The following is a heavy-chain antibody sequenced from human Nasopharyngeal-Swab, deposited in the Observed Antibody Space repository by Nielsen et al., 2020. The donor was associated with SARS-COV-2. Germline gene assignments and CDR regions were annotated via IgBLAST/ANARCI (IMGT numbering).Heavy chain of an antibody. V-gene: IGHV3-30-3*01. CDR2: IPYDGSIN. CDR3: ARGGSSGESAFDY. J-gene: IGHJ4*02. CDR1: GFTFSSHA. Sequence: GGSLRLSCVASGFTFSSHAMHWVRQVPGKGLEWVAAIPYDGSINKSADSVEGRFTISRDNSKNTLYMQMNSLRTDDTAVYYCARGGSSGESAFDYWGQGTLVTVSA. D-gene: IGHD5-12*01.